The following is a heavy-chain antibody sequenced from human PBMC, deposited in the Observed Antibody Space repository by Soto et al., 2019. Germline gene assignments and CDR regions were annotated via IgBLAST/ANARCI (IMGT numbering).Heavy chain of an antibody. Sequence: QVHLVQSGAEVKKPGASVKVSCKGSGYAFTTYGITWVRQAPGQGLEWMGWISAHNGNTTYAQKLQGRVTVPRDTSTSTAYMELRSLRSDDTAVYYCARGRYGDYWGQGALVTVSS. J-gene: IGHJ4*02. CDR3: ARGRYGDY. CDR1: GYAFTTYG. D-gene: IGHD1-1*01. V-gene: IGHV1-18*01. CDR2: ISAHNGNT.